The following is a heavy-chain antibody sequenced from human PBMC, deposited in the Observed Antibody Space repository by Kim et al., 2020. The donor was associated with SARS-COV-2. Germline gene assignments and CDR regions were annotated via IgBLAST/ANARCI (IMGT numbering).Heavy chain of an antibody. CDR1: GFTFSDYY. CDR2: ISSSSSYT. D-gene: IGHD5-12*01. Sequence: GGSLRLSCAASGFTFSDYYMSWIRQAPGKGLEWVSYISSSSSYTNYADAVKGRFTICRDNAKNSLYLQMNSLRAEETDVYYCARGLGRDGYNWWGQGTLVTVSS. V-gene: IGHV3-11*06. J-gene: IGHJ4*02. CDR3: ARGLGRDGYNW.